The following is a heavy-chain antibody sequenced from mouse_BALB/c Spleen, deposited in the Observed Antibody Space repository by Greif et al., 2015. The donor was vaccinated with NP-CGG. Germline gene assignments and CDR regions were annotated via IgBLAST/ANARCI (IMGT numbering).Heavy chain of an antibody. D-gene: IGHD1-1*01. CDR2: IHPSDSET. CDR1: GYSFTSYW. J-gene: IGHJ2*01. Sequence: QVQLQQSGAELVRPGASVKLSCKASGYSFTSYWMNWVKQRPGQGLEWIGMIHPSDSETRLNQKFKDKATLTVDKSSSTAYMQLSSPTSEDSAVYYCARWGTTVVAKRLDYFDYWGQGTTLTVSS. V-gene: IGHV1-61*01. CDR3: ARWGTTVVAKRLDYFDY.